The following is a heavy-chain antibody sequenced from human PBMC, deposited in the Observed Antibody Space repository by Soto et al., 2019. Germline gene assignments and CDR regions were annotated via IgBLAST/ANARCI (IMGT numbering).Heavy chain of an antibody. Sequence: QVQLVQSGAEVKKPGASVKVSCKASGYTFTSYDINWVRQATGQGLEWMGWMKPNSGNTGYAQKFQGRVTMTRNTSLTTAYMELSSLRSEHTAVYYCARERTTRGMDVWGQGTTVTVSS. J-gene: IGHJ6*02. D-gene: IGHD1-1*01. CDR2: MKPNSGNT. CDR3: ARERTTRGMDV. V-gene: IGHV1-8*01. CDR1: GYTFTSYD.